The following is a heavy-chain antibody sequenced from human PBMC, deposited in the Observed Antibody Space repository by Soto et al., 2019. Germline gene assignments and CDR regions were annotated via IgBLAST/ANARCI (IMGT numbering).Heavy chain of an antibody. J-gene: IGHJ4*01. V-gene: IGHV2-5*02. CDR2: IYWDDDR. CDR1: GFSLTTREVG. D-gene: IGHD1-1*01. Sequence: QITLKESGPTLVKPTQTLTLTCTFSGFSLTTREVGVGWIRQPPGKALEWLALIYWDDDRLYSPSLESRLSITRDTSENLVVLRMTSMDPVDTATYFCAHIKNGYYFAYWGHATLVTVSS. CDR3: AHIKNGYYFAY.